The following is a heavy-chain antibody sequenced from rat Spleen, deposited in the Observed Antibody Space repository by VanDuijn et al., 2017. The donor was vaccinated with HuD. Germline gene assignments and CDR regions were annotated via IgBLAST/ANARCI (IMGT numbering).Heavy chain of an antibody. D-gene: IGHD1-9*01. CDR3: ARWYGYNYFDH. J-gene: IGHJ2*01. CDR2: ISHSGNP. CDR1: GYFITSNY. V-gene: IGHV3-1*01. Sequence: EVQLQDSGPGLVKPSQSLSLTCSVTGYFITSNYWAWIRKFPGNKMEWIGHISHSGNPSYNPSLKSRISITRDTSKNQFFLQLNSVTTEDTAMYFCARWYGYNYFDHWGQGVMVTVSS.